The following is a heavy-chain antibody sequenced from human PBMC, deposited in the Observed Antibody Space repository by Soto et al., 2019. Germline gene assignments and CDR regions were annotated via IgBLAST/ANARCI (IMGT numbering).Heavy chain of an antibody. J-gene: IGHJ4*02. CDR1: GDTFTDYH. CDR2: INPKTGGT. CDR3: AREGSAWYKEFDF. D-gene: IGHD6-19*01. V-gene: IGHV1-2*02. Sequence: ASVKVSCKASGDTFTDYHMHWVRQAPGQGFEWMGWINPKTGGTSYARKFQVRVTMTGDTSISTVYMEGRRLTTDDTAVYYCAREGSAWYKEFDFWGQGTLVTVSS.